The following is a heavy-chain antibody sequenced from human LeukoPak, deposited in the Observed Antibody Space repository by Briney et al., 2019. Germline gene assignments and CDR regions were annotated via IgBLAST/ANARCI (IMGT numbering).Heavy chain of an antibody. V-gene: IGHV3-23*01. CDR2: ISGSGGST. J-gene: IGHJ4*02. D-gene: IGHD1-20*01. Sequence: GGSLRLPCAASGFTFSSYAMSWVRQAPGKGLEWVSAISGSGGSTYYADSVKGRFTISRDNSKNTLYLQMNSLRAEDTAVYYCAKDVDNWNYWDYWGQGTLVTVSS. CDR3: AKDVDNWNYWDY. CDR1: GFTFSSYA.